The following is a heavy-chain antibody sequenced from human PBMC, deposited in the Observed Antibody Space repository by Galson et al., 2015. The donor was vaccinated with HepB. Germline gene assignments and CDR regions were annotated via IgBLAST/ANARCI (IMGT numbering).Heavy chain of an antibody. J-gene: IGHJ6*03. V-gene: IGHV1-8*01. CDR2: MNPNSGNT. CDR3: ARDGGYDFWSGFQRDYYYYYYMDV. CDR1: GYTFTSYD. Sequence: SVKVSCKASGYTFTSYDINWVRQATGQGLEWMGWMNPNSGNTGYAQKFQGRVTMTRNTSISTAYMELSSLRSEDTAVYYCARDGGYDFWSGFQRDYYYYYYMDVWGKGTTVTVSS. D-gene: IGHD3-3*01.